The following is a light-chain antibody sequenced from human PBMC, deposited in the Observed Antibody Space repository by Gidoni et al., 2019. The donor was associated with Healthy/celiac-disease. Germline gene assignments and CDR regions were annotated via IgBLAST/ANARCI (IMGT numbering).Light chain of an antibody. Sequence: SDVLTQPPSVSVAPGKTARITCGGNNIGSKSVHWYQQKPGQAPVLVIYYVSDRPSGIPERFSGSNSGNTATLTISRVEAGDEADYYCQVWDSSSDHPVFGGGTKLTVL. V-gene: IGLV3-21*04. CDR1: NIGSKS. CDR2: YVS. CDR3: QVWDSSSDHPV. J-gene: IGLJ2*01.